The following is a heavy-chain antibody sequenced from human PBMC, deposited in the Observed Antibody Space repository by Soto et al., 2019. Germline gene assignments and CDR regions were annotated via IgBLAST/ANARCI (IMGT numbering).Heavy chain of an antibody. CDR1: GFTFDDYA. V-gene: IGHV3-9*01. CDR3: AKVERSGYCSGGSCDNFDY. D-gene: IGHD2-15*01. J-gene: IGHJ4*02. CDR2: ISWNSGSI. Sequence: EVQLVESGGGLVQPGRSLRLSCAASGFTFDDYAMHWVGQAPGKGLEWVSGISWNSGSIGYADSVKGRFTISRDNAKNSLYLQMNSLRAEDTALYYCAKVERSGYCSGGSCDNFDYLGQGTLVTVSS.